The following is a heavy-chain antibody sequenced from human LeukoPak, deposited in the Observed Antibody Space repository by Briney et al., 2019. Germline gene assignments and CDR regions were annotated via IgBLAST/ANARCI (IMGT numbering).Heavy chain of an antibody. D-gene: IGHD6-6*01. Sequence: GGSLRLSCAASGFTFSNYWMIWVRQAPGKGLEWVANINEDASKKYYVDSVEGRFTISRNDAKNSLYLQMNSLRAEDTAMYYCATSTYSSSSSWGQGTLVTVSS. J-gene: IGHJ5*02. CDR3: ATSTYSSSSS. CDR2: INEDASKK. CDR1: GFTFSNYW. V-gene: IGHV3-7*01.